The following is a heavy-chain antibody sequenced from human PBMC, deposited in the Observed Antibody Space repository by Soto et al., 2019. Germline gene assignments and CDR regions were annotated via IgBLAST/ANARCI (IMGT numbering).Heavy chain of an antibody. J-gene: IGHJ4*02. CDR3: AKLYDFWSGFDS. V-gene: IGHV3-30*18. CDR1: GFTFSSYG. CDR2: ISYDGSNK. D-gene: IGHD3-3*01. Sequence: AGGSLSLSCAASGFTFSSYGMHWVRQAPGKGLEWVAVISYDGSNKYYADSVKGRFTISRDNSKNTLYLQMNSLRAEDTAVYYCAKLYDFWSGFDSWGQGTLVTVSS.